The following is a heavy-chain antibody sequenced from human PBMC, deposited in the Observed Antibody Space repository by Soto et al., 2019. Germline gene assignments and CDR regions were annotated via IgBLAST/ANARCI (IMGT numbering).Heavy chain of an antibody. J-gene: IGHJ5*02. CDR1: GYNFTRFW. V-gene: IGHV5-51*01. D-gene: IGHD1-26*01. Sequence: ESLKISCKGSGYNFTRFWIGWVRQMPGKGLEWMGIIYPGDSDTRYSPSFRGQVIISVDKSLNTTYLQWPSLKTSDTAIYFCARCWGNVATTCNWFDPWGQGTLVTVSS. CDR3: ARCWGNVATTCNWFDP. CDR2: IYPGDSDT.